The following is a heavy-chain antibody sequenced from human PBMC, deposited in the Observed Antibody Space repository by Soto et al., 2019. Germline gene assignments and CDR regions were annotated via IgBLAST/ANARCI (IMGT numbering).Heavy chain of an antibody. J-gene: IGHJ4*02. D-gene: IGHD1-1*01. V-gene: IGHV1-46*01. CDR2: TNPSGGST. Sequence: QVHLVQFGAEVRKPGASVKVSCKASGYTFTSYYMPWVEQAPEQGLAWMGITNPSGGSTSYAQKFQGRVTMTRDTSTRTVYMELSSLRYEDTAVYYCARGRVGNSNWHRNGGNLAYWGQGTLVTVSS. CDR3: ARGRVGNSNWHRNGGNLAY. CDR1: GYTFTSYY.